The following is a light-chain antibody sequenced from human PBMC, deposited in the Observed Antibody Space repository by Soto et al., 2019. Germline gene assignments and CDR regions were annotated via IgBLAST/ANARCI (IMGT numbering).Light chain of an antibody. CDR1: QRISTW. J-gene: IGKJ1*01. Sequence: DIKMTQSASTLSASVGDGVTLTCRASQRISTWLAWYQQKPGKAPKLLISDASSLETGVPSRFSGSGSGTKFTLTIASLQPDDFATYYCQQYETFSGTFGPGTKVDI. V-gene: IGKV1-5*01. CDR3: QQYETFSGT. CDR2: DAS.